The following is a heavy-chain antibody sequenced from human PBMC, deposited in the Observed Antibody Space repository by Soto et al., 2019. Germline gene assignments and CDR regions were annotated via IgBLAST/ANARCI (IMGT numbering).Heavy chain of an antibody. CDR1: GFTFTSFY. CDR2: MHPYGGST. J-gene: IGHJ6*02. Sequence: WASVKVSCKASGFTFTSFYMHWVRQAPGRGPEWMGIMHPYGGSTGYAQKFQGRVTLTRDTSTRTDYMELSSLRSDDTAVYYCAILYYYDSGDYYSNYQYYGMDVWGQGTTVTVSS. V-gene: IGHV1-46*01. D-gene: IGHD3-22*01. CDR3: AILYYYDSGDYYSNYQYYGMDV.